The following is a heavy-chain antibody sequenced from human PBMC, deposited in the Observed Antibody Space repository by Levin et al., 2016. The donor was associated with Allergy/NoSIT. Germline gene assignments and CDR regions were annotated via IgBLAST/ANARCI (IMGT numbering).Heavy chain of an antibody. CDR3: ARDLEMATTFPYGMDV. CDR2: IWFDGSNK. Sequence: GGSLRLSCAASGFTFSSYTMHWVRQAPGKGLEWVAVIWFDGSNKYYADSVKGRFTISRDNSKKTLYLQIHSLRAEDTAVYYCARDLEMATTFPYGMDVWGQGTTVTVSS. J-gene: IGHJ6*02. V-gene: IGHV3-33*01. CDR1: GFTFSSYT. D-gene: IGHD5-24*01.